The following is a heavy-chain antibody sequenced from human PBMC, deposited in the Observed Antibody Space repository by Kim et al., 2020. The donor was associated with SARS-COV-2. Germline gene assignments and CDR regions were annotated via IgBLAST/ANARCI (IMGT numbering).Heavy chain of an antibody. CDR3: ARDQWLPLDY. V-gene: IGHV3-48*02. J-gene: IGHJ4*02. CDR2: ISRSNTI. CDR1: GFSTNTYG. Sequence: GGSLRLSCAVSGFSTNTYGLNWVRQGSPKGLEWIAYISRSNTIYYEHSVKGRFTISRDNAKNSLYLQMDSLRDDDTAIYYCARDQWLPLDYWGQGTLVTVSS. D-gene: IGHD6-19*01.